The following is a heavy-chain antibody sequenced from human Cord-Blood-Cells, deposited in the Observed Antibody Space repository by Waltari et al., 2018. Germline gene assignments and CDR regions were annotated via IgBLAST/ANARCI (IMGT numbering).Heavy chain of an antibody. CDR2: VDPEDGET. J-gene: IGHJ6*03. CDR3: ATALKAARPSFYYYYYYMDV. Sequence: EVQLVQSGAEVKKPGATVKISCKVSGYTFTDYYMHWVQQAPGKGLEWMGLVDPEDGETIYAEKFQGRVTITADTSTDTAYMELSSLRSEDTAVYYCATALKAARPSFYYYYYYMDVWGKGTTVTVSS. D-gene: IGHD6-6*01. CDR1: GYTFTDYY. V-gene: IGHV1-69-2*01.